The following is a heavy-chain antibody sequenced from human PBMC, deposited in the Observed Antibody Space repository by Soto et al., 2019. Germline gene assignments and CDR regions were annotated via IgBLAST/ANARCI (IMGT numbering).Heavy chain of an antibody. CDR1: GFTFSSYG. J-gene: IGHJ4*02. D-gene: IGHD2-15*01. V-gene: IGHV3-30*18. Sequence: QVQLVESGGGVVQPGKSLRPSCAASGFTFSSYGMHWVRQAPGKGLEWVAVMSYDGSNKYYADSVKGRFTISRDSSKNTLYLQMNSLRAEDTAVYYCAKEVWGYCSGGTCYSFDYWGQGTLVTVSS. CDR2: MSYDGSNK. CDR3: AKEVWGYCSGGTCYSFDY.